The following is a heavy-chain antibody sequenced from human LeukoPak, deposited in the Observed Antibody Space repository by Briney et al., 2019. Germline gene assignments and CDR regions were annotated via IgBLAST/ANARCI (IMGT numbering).Heavy chain of an antibody. V-gene: IGHV4-59*01. CDR3: ARGTGYDFWSGYYIYYNWFDP. Sequence: SEALSLTCTVSGGSISSYYWSWIRQPPGKGLEWTGYIYYSGSTNYNPSLKSRVTISVDTSKNQFSLKLSSVTAADTAVYYCARGTGYDFWSGYYIYYNWFDPWGQGTLVTVSS. CDR2: IYYSGST. J-gene: IGHJ5*02. CDR1: GGSISSYY. D-gene: IGHD3-3*01.